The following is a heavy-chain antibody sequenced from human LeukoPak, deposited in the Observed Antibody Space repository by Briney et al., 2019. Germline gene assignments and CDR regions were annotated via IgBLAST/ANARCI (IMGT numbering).Heavy chain of an antibody. D-gene: IGHD4/OR15-4a*01. J-gene: IGHJ4*02. Sequence: GGSLRLSCAASGFTFSNYWMSWVRQAPGKGLEWVANIKDDGSESYYVDSVKGRFTIFRDNAKNSLYLQMTSLRDEDTAVYYCARTIRGYWGQGTLVTVSS. CDR1: GFTFSNYW. CDR3: ARTIRGY. CDR2: IKDDGSES. V-gene: IGHV3-7*01.